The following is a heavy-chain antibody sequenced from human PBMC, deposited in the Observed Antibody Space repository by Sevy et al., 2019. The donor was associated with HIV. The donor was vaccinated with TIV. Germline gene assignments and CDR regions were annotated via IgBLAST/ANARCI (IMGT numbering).Heavy chain of an antibody. CDR3: TTDCVVVPSDAFDI. D-gene: IGHD2-2*01. CDR1: GFTFSTYA. V-gene: IGHV3-15*01. CDR2: IKSKTDGGTT. J-gene: IGHJ3*02. Sequence: GGSLRLSCAASGFTFSTYAMSWVRQAPGKGLEWVGRIKSKTDGGTTDYAAPVKGRFTISRDDSKNTLYLQMNSLKTEDTAVYYCTTDCVVVPSDAFDIWGQGTMVTVSS.